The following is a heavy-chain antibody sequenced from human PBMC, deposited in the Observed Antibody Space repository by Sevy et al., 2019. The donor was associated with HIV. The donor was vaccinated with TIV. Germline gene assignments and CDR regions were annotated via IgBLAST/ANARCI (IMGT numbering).Heavy chain of an antibody. Sequence: SETLSLTCSVSVGTMRSSHYWGWIRQPPGKGLEWIGSIYNGGTTYYNPSLRTRLIISADTSKNQFSLRVNSVTAADTAVYYCVRLPQWLGPSFDSWGRGILVTVSS. CDR2: IYNGGTT. V-gene: IGHV4-39*01. CDR1: VGTMRSSHY. D-gene: IGHD6-19*01. CDR3: VRLPQWLGPSFDS. J-gene: IGHJ4*02.